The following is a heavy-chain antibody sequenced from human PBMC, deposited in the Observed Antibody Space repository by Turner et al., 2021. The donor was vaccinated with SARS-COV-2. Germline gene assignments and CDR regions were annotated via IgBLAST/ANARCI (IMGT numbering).Heavy chain of an antibody. CDR2: IYYRGST. V-gene: IGHV4-39*01. CDR1: GGSISSNNYY. D-gene: IGHD1-26*01. J-gene: IGHJ3*02. Sequence: QLQLQESGPGLVKPSETLSLTCTVSGGSISSNNYYWGWIRQPPGKGLEWIGNIYYRGSTYYNPSLKSRVTISVDTSKNQFSLKLSSVTAADTAVYYCARHPRLYSGSYSGAFDIWGQGTMVTVSS. CDR3: ARHPRLYSGSYSGAFDI.